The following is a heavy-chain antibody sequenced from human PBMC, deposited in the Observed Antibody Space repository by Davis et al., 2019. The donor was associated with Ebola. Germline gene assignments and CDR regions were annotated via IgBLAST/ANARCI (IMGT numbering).Heavy chain of an antibody. D-gene: IGHD2/OR15-2a*01. V-gene: IGHV3-21*01. CDR2: ITSSSSYI. CDR1: GFIFSTYV. J-gene: IGHJ3*02. Sequence: GESLKISCSASGFIFSTYVMSWVRQAPGRGLEWLSSITSSSSYIYYADSVRGRFTISRDNAKNSLYLQMNSLRADDTAVYYCVRDVTIWGQGTMVTVSS. CDR3: VRDVTI.